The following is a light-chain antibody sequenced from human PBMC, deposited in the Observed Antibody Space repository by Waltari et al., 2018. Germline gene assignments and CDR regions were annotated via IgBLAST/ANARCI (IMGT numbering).Light chain of an antibody. CDR2: KAS. CDR3: QQYSTHYT. Sequence: IQMTQSPSTLSASVGARVSIPCRASQSILTWLAWYQQKPGKAPKLLIYKASNLQSGVPSRFSGSGSGTEFTLTISSLQPDDFATYYCQQYSTHYTFGQGTKVE. J-gene: IGKJ2*01. V-gene: IGKV1-5*03. CDR1: QSILTW.